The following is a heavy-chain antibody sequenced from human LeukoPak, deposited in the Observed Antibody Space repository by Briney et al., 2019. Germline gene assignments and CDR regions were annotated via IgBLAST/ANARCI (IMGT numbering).Heavy chain of an antibody. D-gene: IGHD3-10*01. CDR1: GFTFSSYA. CDR3: AKDFESGDYFDY. V-gene: IGHV3-23*01. Sequence: GGSLRLSCAASGFTFSSYAMYWVRQAPGKGLEWVSGISGSGGSTYYADSVKGRFIISRDNSKNTLYLQMTSLRAEDTAVYYCAKDFESGDYFDYWGQGTLVTVSS. J-gene: IGHJ4*02. CDR2: ISGSGGST.